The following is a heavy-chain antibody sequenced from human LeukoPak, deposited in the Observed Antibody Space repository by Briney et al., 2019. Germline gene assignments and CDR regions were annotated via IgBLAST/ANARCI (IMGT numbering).Heavy chain of an antibody. CDR1: GYTFTGYY. J-gene: IGHJ4*02. V-gene: IGHV1-2*02. Sequence: ASVKVSCKASGYTFTGYYMHWVRQAPGQGLEWMGWINPNSGGTNYAQKFQGRVTMTRDTSISTAYMELSSLRSEDTAVYYCARGDLYSSSWYRYSTYFDYWGQGTLVTVSS. D-gene: IGHD6-13*01. CDR2: INPNSGGT. CDR3: ARGDLYSSSWYRYSTYFDY.